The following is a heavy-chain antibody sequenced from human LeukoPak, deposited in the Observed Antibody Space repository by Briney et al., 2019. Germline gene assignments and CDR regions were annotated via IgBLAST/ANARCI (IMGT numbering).Heavy chain of an antibody. CDR2: ISDSGRSS. J-gene: IGHJ4*02. V-gene: IGHV3-23*01. D-gene: IGHD3-16*02. CDR3: ARHDSFIPF. CDR1: GFTFSDYA. Sequence: QPGGSLRLSCVASGFTFSDYAMSWVRQAPGKGLECVSGISDSGRSSYYTDSVKGRCTISRDNSKNTVSLQINNLRTEDTAVYFCARHDSFIPFWGQGTLVTVTS.